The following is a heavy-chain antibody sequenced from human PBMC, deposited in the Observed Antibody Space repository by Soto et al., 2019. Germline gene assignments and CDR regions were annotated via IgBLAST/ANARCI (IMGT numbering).Heavy chain of an antibody. CDR2: IYYSGST. CDR1: GGSISSGGDY. CDR3: AIARDYYDFWSGYDPPVQVNYMDV. J-gene: IGHJ6*03. D-gene: IGHD3-3*01. Sequence: PSETLSLTCTVSGGSISSGGDYWSWIRQHPGKGLEWIGYIYYSGSTYYNPSLKSRVTISVDTSKNQFSLKLSSVTAAGTAVYYCAIARDYYDFWSGYDPPVQVNYMDVWGKGTTVTVSS. V-gene: IGHV4-31*03.